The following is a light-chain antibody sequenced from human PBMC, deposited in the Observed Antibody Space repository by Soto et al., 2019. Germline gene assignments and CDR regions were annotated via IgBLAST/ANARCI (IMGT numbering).Light chain of an antibody. Sequence: EIVLTQSPGTLSLSPGEGATLSCRSSQDVGTNYLAWYQQKPGQAPRLLIFGASSRASRVPGRFSGSGSGTDFTLTISRLEPEDSAVYYCQQFINSPYMYIFGQGTKLEI. CDR2: GAS. CDR3: QQFINSPYMYI. V-gene: IGKV3-20*01. CDR1: QDVGTNY. J-gene: IGKJ2*01.